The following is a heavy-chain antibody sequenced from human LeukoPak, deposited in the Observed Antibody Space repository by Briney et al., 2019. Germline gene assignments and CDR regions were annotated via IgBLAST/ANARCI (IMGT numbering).Heavy chain of an antibody. CDR1: GFTFSSYA. V-gene: IGHV3-23*01. J-gene: IGHJ4*02. D-gene: IGHD3-3*01. CDR2: ISGSGGST. Sequence: GGSLRLSCAASGFTFSSYAMSWVRQAPGKGLEWVSAISGSGGSTYYADSVRGRFTISRDNSKNTLFLQMNSLRAEDTAVYYCAKLEIYDFWSGYSPYFDYWGQGTLVTVSS. CDR3: AKLEIYDFWSGYSPYFDY.